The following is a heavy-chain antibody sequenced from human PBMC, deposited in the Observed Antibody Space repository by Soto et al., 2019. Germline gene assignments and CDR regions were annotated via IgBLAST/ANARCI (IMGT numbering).Heavy chain of an antibody. Sequence: GGSLRLSCAASGFTFSGSAMHWVRQASGKGLEWVGRIRSKANSYATAYAASVKGRFTISRDDSKNTGNLQMNSLKTEDTAVYYCTRHLSPYCSGGSCDYYYYYGMDVWGQGTTVTVSS. V-gene: IGHV3-73*01. CDR1: GFTFSGSA. CDR3: TRHLSPYCSGGSCDYYYYYGMDV. J-gene: IGHJ6*02. D-gene: IGHD2-15*01. CDR2: IRSKANSYAT.